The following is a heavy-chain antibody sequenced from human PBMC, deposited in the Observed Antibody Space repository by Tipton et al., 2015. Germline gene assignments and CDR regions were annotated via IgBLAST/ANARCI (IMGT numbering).Heavy chain of an antibody. D-gene: IGHD3-3*01. V-gene: IGHV4/OR15-8*01. Sequence: TLSLTCVVSGGSISSLNWWTWVRQPPGKGLEWIGEIHHGGTTNYNPSLRSRVTMSVDTSKNQFSLQLSSVTAADTAVYYCAREVWDTDRSGYDYWGQGTLVTVSS. CDR2: IHHGGTT. CDR1: GGSISSLNW. CDR3: AREVWDTDRSGYDY. J-gene: IGHJ4*02.